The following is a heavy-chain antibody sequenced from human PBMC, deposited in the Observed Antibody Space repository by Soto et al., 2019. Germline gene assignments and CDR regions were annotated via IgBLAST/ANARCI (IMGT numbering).Heavy chain of an antibody. V-gene: IGHV1-58*01. Sequence: SVKVSCKASGFTFTNSAVQWVRQARGQRLEWVGWIVVGSGNTNYAQKFQERVSITRDMSTSTAYMEMSSLRSDDTAVYYCAADPNSNYELPDYWGQGTLVTVSS. J-gene: IGHJ4*02. D-gene: IGHD1-7*01. CDR2: IVVGSGNT. CDR3: AADPNSNYELPDY. CDR1: GFTFTNSA.